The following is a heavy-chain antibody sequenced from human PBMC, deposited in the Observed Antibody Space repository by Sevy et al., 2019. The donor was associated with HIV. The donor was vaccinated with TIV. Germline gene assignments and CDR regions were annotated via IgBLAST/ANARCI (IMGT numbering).Heavy chain of an antibody. Sequence: GGSLRLSCAFSEITFTNAWMSWVRQAPGKGLEWVGRIKMKADGGTTDYAAPVKSRFTISRDDSENTVYLQMNSLKSEDTAVYYCTTSPDYWGQGTLVTVSS. CDR2: IKMKADGGTT. CDR1: EITFTNAW. J-gene: IGHJ4*02. V-gene: IGHV3-15*01. CDR3: TTSPDY.